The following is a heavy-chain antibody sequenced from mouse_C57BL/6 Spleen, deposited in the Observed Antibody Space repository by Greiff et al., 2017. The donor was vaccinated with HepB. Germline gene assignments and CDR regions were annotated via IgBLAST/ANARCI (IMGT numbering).Heavy chain of an antibody. Sequence: EVNLVESGGGLVQPGGSLKLSCAASGFTFSDYYMYWVRQTPEKRLEWVAYISNGGGSTYYPDPVKGRFTISRDKAKNTLYLQMSRLKSEETAMYYGARHYRYGNYAMDYWGQGTSVTVSS. V-gene: IGHV5-12*01. CDR3: ARHYRYGNYAMDY. CDR1: GFTFSDYY. D-gene: IGHD2-1*01. CDR2: ISNGGGST. J-gene: IGHJ4*01.